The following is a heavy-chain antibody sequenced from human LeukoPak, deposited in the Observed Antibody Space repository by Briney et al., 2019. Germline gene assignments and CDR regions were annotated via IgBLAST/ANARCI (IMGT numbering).Heavy chain of an antibody. CDR3: AGGSGWLSYY. V-gene: IGHV3-33*01. CDR2: LWFDGNNK. J-gene: IGHJ4*02. CDR1: GITLSSSG. D-gene: IGHD3-10*01. Sequence: GRSLSLSCAASGITLSSSGMHWVRQAPGKGLEWVALLWFDGNNKYYADSVKGRFTISRDDSENTLYLQMNSLRVEDTAVYYCAGGSGWLSYYWGQGTLVTVSS.